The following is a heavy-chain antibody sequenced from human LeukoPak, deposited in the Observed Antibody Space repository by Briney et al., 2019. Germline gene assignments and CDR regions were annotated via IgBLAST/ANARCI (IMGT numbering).Heavy chain of an antibody. CDR2: IKLDGSEK. J-gene: IGHJ4*02. CDR3: ARDQYDTWSRRGNFDS. D-gene: IGHD3-3*01. CDR1: GFTFSSSA. V-gene: IGHV3-7*03. Sequence: GGSLRLSCAASGFTFSSSAMSWVRQAPGKGLEWVANIKLDGSEKNYVDSVKGRFTISRDNTKNSLYLQMNSLKVEDTAVFYCARDQYDTWSRRGNFDSWGQGTLVIVSS.